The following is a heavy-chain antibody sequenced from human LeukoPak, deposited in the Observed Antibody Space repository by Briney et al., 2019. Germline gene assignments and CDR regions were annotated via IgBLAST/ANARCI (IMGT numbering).Heavy chain of an antibody. Sequence: GASVKVSCKASGYTFTGYYMHWVRQAPGQGLEWMGWINPNSGGTNYAQKFQGRVTMTRDTSISTAYMELSRLRSDDTAVYYCARAPNPDYGDPSCFDYWGQGTLVTVSS. D-gene: IGHD4-17*01. V-gene: IGHV1-2*02. CDR3: ARAPNPDYGDPSCFDY. CDR2: INPNSGGT. CDR1: GYTFTGYY. J-gene: IGHJ4*02.